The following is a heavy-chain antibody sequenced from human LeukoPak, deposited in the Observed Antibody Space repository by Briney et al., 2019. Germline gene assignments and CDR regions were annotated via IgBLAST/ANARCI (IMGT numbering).Heavy chain of an antibody. CDR3: ATGFSYGSGPYNWFDP. J-gene: IGHJ5*02. D-gene: IGHD3-10*01. V-gene: IGHV1-18*01. CDR2: ISAYNGNT. CDR1: GYTFTSYG. Sequence: GASVKVSCKASGYTFTSYGISWVRQAPGQGLEWMGWISAYNGNTNYAQKFQGRVTMTEDTSTDTAYMELSSLRSEDTAVYYCATGFSYGSGPYNWFDPWGQGTLVTVSS.